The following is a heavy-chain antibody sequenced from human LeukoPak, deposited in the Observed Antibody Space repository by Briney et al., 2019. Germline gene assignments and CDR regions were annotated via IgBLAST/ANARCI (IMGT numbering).Heavy chain of an antibody. D-gene: IGHD3-10*01. J-gene: IGHJ4*02. Sequence: SETLSLTCTVSGGSISSYYWSWIRQPAGKGLEWIGRIYTSGSTNYNPSLKSRVTMSVDTSKNQFSRKLSSVTAADTAVYYCALAYGSGSYYPGDQFDYWGQGTLVTVSS. V-gene: IGHV4-4*07. CDR2: IYTSGST. CDR3: ALAYGSGSYYPGDQFDY. CDR1: GGSISSYY.